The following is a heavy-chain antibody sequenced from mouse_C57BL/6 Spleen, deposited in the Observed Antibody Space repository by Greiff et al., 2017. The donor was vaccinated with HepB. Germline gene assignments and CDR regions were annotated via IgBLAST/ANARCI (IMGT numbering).Heavy chain of an antibody. V-gene: IGHV1-54*01. Sequence: VQLQQSGAELVRPGTSVKVSCKASGYAFTNYLIEWVKQRPGQGLEWIGVINPGSGGTNYNEKFKGKATLTADKSSSTAYMQLSSLTSEDSAVYCCARNAGTGAMDYWGQGTSVTVSS. CDR1: GYAFTNYL. CDR2: INPGSGGT. D-gene: IGHD4-1*01. J-gene: IGHJ4*01. CDR3: ARNAGTGAMDY.